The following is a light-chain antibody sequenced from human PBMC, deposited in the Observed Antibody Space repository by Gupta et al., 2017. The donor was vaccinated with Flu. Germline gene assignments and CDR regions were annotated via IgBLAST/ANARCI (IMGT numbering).Light chain of an antibody. CDR2: IAS. Sequence: DIQMTQSPSSLSASVGDRVTITCRASKSISSYLNWYQQKPGKAPKVLIYIASSWQSGVSSRFSGSGSGTEFNPTISSLQPGDFATYYCQQSYRLPRTFGQGTKVEIK. CDR3: QQSYRLPRT. V-gene: IGKV1-39*01. J-gene: IGKJ1*01. CDR1: KSISSY.